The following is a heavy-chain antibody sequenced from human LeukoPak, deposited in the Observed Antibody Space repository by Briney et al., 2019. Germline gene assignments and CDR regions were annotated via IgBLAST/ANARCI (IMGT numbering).Heavy chain of an antibody. CDR1: GGSFSGYY. V-gene: IGHV4-34*01. CDR2: INHSGST. D-gene: IGHD3-10*01. CDR3: ARDSAWFGEFTLDY. J-gene: IGHJ4*02. Sequence: SETLSLTCAVYGGSFSGYYWSWIRQPPGKGLEWIGEINHSGSTNYNPSLKSRVTMSVDTSKNQFSLKLSSVTAADTAVYYCARDSAWFGEFTLDYWGQGTLVTVSS.